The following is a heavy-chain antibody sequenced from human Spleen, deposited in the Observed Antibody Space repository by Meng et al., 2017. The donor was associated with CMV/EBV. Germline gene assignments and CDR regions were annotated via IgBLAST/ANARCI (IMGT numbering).Heavy chain of an antibody. CDR1: GYTFTSYY. J-gene: IGHJ6*02. D-gene: IGHD6-6*01. CDR2: ISAYNGNT. CDR3: ASAEYSSSSASLGYYGMDV. Sequence: ASVKVSCKASGYTFTSYYMHWVRQAPGQGLEWMGWISAYNGNTNYAQKLQGRVTMTTDTSTSTAYMELRSLRSDDTAVYYCASAEYSSSSASLGYYGMDVWGQGTTVTVSS. V-gene: IGHV1-18*04.